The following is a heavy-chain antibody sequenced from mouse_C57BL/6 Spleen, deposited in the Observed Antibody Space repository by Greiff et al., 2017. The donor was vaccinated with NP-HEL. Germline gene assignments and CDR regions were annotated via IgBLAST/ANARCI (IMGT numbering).Heavy chain of an antibody. D-gene: IGHD4-1*01. CDR2: IHPNSGST. CDR1: FSPFPLSF. Sequence: QVQLQQPGAELVKPRSSVQLPLPSSFSPFPLSFLPFFPHIPVQGLEWIGMIHPNSGSTNYNEKFKSKATLTVDKSSSTAYMQLSSLTSEDSAVYYCARESNWDVDYWGQGTTLTVSS. CDR3: ARESNWDVDY. J-gene: IGHJ2*01. V-gene: IGHV1-64*01.